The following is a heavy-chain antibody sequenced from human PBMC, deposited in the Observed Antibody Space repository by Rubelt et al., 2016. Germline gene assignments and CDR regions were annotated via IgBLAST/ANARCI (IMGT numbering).Heavy chain of an antibody. CDR2: INHSEST. V-gene: IGHV4-34*01. D-gene: IGHD3-16*01. CDR3: ARGVTY. Sequence: QVQLQQWGAGLLKPSETLSLTCAVYGGSFSGFYWSWIRQPPGKGLEWFGEINHSESTNYNPSLKSRLTISVDTSKNQFSLKLSSVTAADTAVYYCARGVTYWGQGTLVTVSS. J-gene: IGHJ4*02. CDR1: GGSFSGFY.